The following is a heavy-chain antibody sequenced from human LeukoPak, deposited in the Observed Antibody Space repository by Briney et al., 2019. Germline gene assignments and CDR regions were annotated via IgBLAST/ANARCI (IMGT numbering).Heavy chain of an antibody. CDR1: GFTFSTYW. Sequence: GGSLRLSCVASGFTFSTYWMHWVSQAPGKGLVWVSRINSDGSNTDSVKGRFTISRDNAKNTLYLQMNSLRAEDTAVYYCAREGQMDTKYCFDIWGQGTMVTVSS. V-gene: IGHV3-74*01. CDR2: INSDGS. CDR3: AREGQMDTKYCFDI. D-gene: IGHD5-24*01. J-gene: IGHJ3*02.